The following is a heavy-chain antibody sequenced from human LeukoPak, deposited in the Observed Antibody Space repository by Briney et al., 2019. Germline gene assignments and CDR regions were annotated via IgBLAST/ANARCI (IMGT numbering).Heavy chain of an antibody. CDR1: GFSLSSYW. CDR3: GRAYDFSRY. D-gene: IGHD3-3*01. CDR2: IKQDGSEK. J-gene: IGHJ4*02. V-gene: IGHV3-7*01. Sequence: GGSLRLSCAASGFSLSSYWMTWVRQAPGKGLEWVANIKQDGSEKNYVDSVKGRFTISRDNAKNSLYLQMNSLRVDDTALYYCGRAYDFSRYWGQGTLVTVSS.